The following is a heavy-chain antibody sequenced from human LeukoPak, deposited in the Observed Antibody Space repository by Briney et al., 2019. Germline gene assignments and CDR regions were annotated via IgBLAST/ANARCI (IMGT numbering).Heavy chain of an antibody. CDR2: ISAYNGNT. Sequence: ASVKVSCKAPGYTFTSYGISWVRQAPGQGLEWMGWISAYNGNTNYAQKLQGRVTMTTDTSTSTAYMELRSLRSDDTAVYYCAMGYSGYDWTFTVRYYYMDVWGKGTTVTVSS. V-gene: IGHV1-18*01. D-gene: IGHD5-12*01. J-gene: IGHJ6*03. CDR3: AMGYSGYDWTFTVRYYYMDV. CDR1: GYTFTSYG.